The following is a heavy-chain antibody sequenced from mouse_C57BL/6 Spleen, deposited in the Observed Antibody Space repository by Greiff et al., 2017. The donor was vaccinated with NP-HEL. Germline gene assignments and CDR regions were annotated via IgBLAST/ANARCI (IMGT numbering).Heavy chain of an antibody. Sequence: QVQLQQPGAELVRPGSSVKLSCKASGYTFTSYWMHWVKQRPIQGLEWIGNIDPSDSETHYNQKFKDKATLTVDKSSSTAYMQLSSLTSEDSAVCYCARGDYYGSHYYAMDYWGQGTSVTVSS. V-gene: IGHV1-52*01. CDR1: GYTFTSYW. CDR2: IDPSDSET. J-gene: IGHJ4*01. D-gene: IGHD1-1*01. CDR3: ARGDYYGSHYYAMDY.